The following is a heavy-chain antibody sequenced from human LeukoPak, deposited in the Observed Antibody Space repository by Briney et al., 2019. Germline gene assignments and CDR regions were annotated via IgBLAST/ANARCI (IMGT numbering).Heavy chain of an antibody. J-gene: IGHJ6*02. Sequence: ASVKVSCKASGYTFTSYDINWVRQATGQGLEWMGWMNPNSGNTGYVQKFQGRVTMTRNTSISTAYMELSSLRSEDTAVYYCATPRHYYYGMDVWGQGTTVTVSS. CDR2: MNPNSGNT. CDR1: GYTFTSYD. V-gene: IGHV1-8*01. CDR3: ATPRHYYYGMDV.